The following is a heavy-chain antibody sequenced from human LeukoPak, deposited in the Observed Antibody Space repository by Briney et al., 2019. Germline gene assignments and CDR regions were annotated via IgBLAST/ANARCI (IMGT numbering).Heavy chain of an antibody. CDR3: AHTLYYYGSGSGNYFDY. D-gene: IGHD3-10*01. J-gene: IGHJ4*02. Sequence: SGPTLVKPTQTLTLTCTFSGFSLSTSGVGVGWIRQPPGKALEWLALIYWDDDKRYSPSLKSRLTITKDTSKNQVVLTMTNIDPVDTATYYCAHTLYYYGSGSGNYFDYWGQGTLVTVSS. V-gene: IGHV2-5*02. CDR1: GFSLSTSGVG. CDR2: IYWDDDK.